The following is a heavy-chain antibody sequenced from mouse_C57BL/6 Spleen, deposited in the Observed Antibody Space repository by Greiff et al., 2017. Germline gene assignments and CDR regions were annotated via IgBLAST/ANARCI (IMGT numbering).Heavy chain of an antibody. D-gene: IGHD1-1*01. CDR2: IYPGSGST. J-gene: IGHJ3*01. CDR1: GYTFTSYW. V-gene: IGHV1-55*01. CDR3: ARAPNYYSSSPAWFAY. Sequence: QVQLQQPGAELVKPGASVKMSCKASGYTFTSYWITWVKQRPGQGLEWIGDIYPGSGSTNYNEKFKSKATLTVDTSSSTAYMQLSSLTSEDSAVYYCARAPNYYSSSPAWFAYWGQGTLVTVSA.